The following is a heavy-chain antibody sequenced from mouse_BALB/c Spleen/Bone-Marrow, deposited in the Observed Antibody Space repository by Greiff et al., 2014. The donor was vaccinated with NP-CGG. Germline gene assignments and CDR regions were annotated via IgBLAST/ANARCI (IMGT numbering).Heavy chain of an antibody. CDR2: ISYSGST. CDR1: GYSITSDYA. CDR3: ARYYYGNYWFAY. D-gene: IGHD2-1*01. Sequence: EVQLVESGPGLVKPSQSLSLTCTVTGYSITSDYAWNWLRQFPGNKLEWMAYISYSGSTSYQPSLKSRISITRDTSKNQFFLQLNSVTAEDTATYYCARYYYGNYWFAYWGQGTLVTVSA. V-gene: IGHV3-2*02. J-gene: IGHJ3*01.